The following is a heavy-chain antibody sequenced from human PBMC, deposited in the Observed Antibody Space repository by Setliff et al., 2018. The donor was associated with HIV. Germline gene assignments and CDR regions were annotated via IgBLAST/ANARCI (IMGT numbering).Heavy chain of an antibody. D-gene: IGHD1-26*01. V-gene: IGHV4-34*01. CDR2: IKHNGST. Sequence: SETLSLTCAVYGGSFSAYYWGWIRHPPGKGLEWIGEIKHNGSTNYNPSLKSRVTISVDTSKNQFPLKLSSVTAADTAVYYCARRRWELLKRGAAFDIWGQGTMVTVSS. CDR1: GGSFSAYY. CDR3: ARRRWELLKRGAAFDI. J-gene: IGHJ3*02.